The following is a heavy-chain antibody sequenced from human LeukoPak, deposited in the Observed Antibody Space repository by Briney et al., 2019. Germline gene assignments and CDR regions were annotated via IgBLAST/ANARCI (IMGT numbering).Heavy chain of an antibody. CDR2: ISAYNGNT. CDR1: GYTFTSYG. J-gene: IGHJ4*02. D-gene: IGHD3-3*01. Sequence: ASVKVSCKASGYTFTSYGIRWVRQAPGQGLEWMGWISAYNGNTNYAQKLQGRVTMTTDTSTSTAYMELRSLRSDDTAVYYCARDGVTLYYDFWSGYYGGAWYFDYWGQGTLVTVSS. CDR3: ARDGVTLYYDFWSGYYGGAWYFDY. V-gene: IGHV1-18*01.